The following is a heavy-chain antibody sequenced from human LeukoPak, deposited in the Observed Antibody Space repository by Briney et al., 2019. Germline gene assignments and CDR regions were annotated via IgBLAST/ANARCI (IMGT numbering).Heavy chain of an antibody. CDR1: GFIFSSYA. D-gene: IGHD2-2*01. Sequence: GRSLRLSCAASGFIFSSYAMHWVRQAPGKGLEWVAVISYDGSNKYYADSVKGRFTISRDNSKNTLYLQMNSLRAEDTAVYYCARGFPYCSSTSCYPPDYWGQGTLVTVSS. J-gene: IGHJ4*02. V-gene: IGHV3-30-3*01. CDR3: ARGFPYCSSTSCYPPDY. CDR2: ISYDGSNK.